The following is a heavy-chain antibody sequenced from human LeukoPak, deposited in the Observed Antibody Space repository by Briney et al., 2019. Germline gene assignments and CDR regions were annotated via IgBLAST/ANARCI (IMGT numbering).Heavy chain of an antibody. V-gene: IGHV4-38-2*02. Sequence: PSETLSLTCAVSGYSISSGYYWGWIRQPPGKGLEWIGSIHHSASTYYNPSLKSRITISVDMSKNQFSLKLSSVTAADTAVYFCARDPDDKDFDYWGQGTLVTVSS. CDR2: IHHSAST. CDR3: ARDPDDKDFDY. D-gene: IGHD3-22*01. CDR1: GYSISSGYY. J-gene: IGHJ4*02.